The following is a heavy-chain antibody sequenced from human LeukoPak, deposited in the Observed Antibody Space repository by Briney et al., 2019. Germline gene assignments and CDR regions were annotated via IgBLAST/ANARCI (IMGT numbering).Heavy chain of an antibody. J-gene: IGHJ4*02. CDR1: GGTFSSYA. CDR3: ARVMVRGVTIPLYYFDY. D-gene: IGHD3-10*01. CDR2: IIPILGIA. Sequence: SVKVSCKASGGTFSSYAISWVRQAPGQGLEWMGRIIPILGIANYAQKFQGRVTITADKSTSTAYMELSSLRSEDTAVCYCARVMVRGVTIPLYYFDYWGQGTLVTVSS. V-gene: IGHV1-69*04.